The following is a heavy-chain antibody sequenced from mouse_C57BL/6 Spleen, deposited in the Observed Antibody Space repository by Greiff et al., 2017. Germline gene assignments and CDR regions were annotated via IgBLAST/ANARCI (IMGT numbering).Heavy chain of an antibody. CDR2: INYDGSST. V-gene: IGHV5-16*01. CDR3: AREPPYYYGSSPWYFDV. J-gene: IGHJ1*03. Sequence: EVKLMESEGGLVQPGSSMKLSCTASGFTFSDYYMAWVRQVPEKGLEWVANINYDGSSTYYLDSLKSRFIISRDNAKNILYLQMSSLKSEDTATYYCAREPPYYYGSSPWYFDVWGTGTTVTVSS. CDR1: GFTFSDYY. D-gene: IGHD1-1*01.